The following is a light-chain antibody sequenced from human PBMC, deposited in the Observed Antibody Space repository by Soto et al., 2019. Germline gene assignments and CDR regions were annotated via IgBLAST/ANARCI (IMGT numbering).Light chain of an antibody. CDR3: QQSYSTPRT. V-gene: IGKV1-39*01. J-gene: IGKJ1*01. Sequence: DIQLTPSQSPLSAYVGDRVTMTCRASQSISSYLNWYQQKPGKAPKLLIYAASSLQSGVPSRFSGSGSGTDFTLTISSLQPEDFATYYCQQSYSTPRTFGQGTKVDIK. CDR2: AAS. CDR1: QSISSY.